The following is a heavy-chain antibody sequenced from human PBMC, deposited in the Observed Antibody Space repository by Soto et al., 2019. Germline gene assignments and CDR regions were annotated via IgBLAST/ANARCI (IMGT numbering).Heavy chain of an antibody. CDR1: GYTFTSYG. V-gene: IGHV1-18*01. CDR3: ARDSTTYYYDSSVLRRIWDYGMNV. CDR2: ISAYNGNT. D-gene: IGHD3-22*01. Sequence: QVQLVQSGAEVKKPGASVKVSCKASGYTFTSYGISWVRQAPGQGLEWMGWISAYNGNTNYAQKLQGRVTMTTDTSTSTAYMELRSLRSDDTAVYYCARDSTTYYYDSSVLRRIWDYGMNVWGQGTTVTVSS. J-gene: IGHJ6*02.